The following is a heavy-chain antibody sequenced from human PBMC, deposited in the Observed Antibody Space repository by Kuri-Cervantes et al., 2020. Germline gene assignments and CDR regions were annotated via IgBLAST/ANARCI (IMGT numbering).Heavy chain of an antibody. V-gene: IGHV3-23*01. CDR2: ISGRGGST. CDR1: GFTFSSYT. J-gene: IGHJ1*01. D-gene: IGHD1-26*01. CDR3: ARGSKNVWGLLIGGYFQH. Sequence: GESLKISCAASGFTFSSYTMSWVRQAPGKGLQWVPAISGRGGSTYYADSVKGRFTISRDNADDSLFLQMSSLRDEDTAVYYCARGSKNVWGLLIGGYFQHWGQGTLVTVSS.